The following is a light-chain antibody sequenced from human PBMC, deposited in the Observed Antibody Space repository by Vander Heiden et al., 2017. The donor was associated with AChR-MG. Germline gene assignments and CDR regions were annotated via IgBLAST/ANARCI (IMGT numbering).Light chain of an antibody. CDR1: QSISSY. Sequence: DIQMTQSPSSLSASVGGRGTITCRASQSISSYLNWYQQKPGKDPKLLIYAASSLQSGGPSRFSGSRCGTDFTLTISSLQPEDFATYYCQQSYSTLIFTFGPGTKVDIK. CDR2: AAS. CDR3: QQSYSTLIFT. V-gene: IGKV1-39*01. J-gene: IGKJ3*01.